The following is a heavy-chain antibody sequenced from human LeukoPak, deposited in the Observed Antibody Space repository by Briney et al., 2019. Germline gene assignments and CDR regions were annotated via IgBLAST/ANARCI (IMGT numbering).Heavy chain of an antibody. CDR3: ARGENPNTAMPFDY. V-gene: IGHV1-2*02. CDR1: GYTFTGYY. Sequence: ASVKVSCKASGYTFTGYYMHWVRQAPGQGLEWMGWINPNSGGTNYAQKLQGRVTMTTDTSTSTAYMELRSLRSDDTAVYYCARGENPNTAMPFDYWGQGTLVTVSS. J-gene: IGHJ4*02. CDR2: INPNSGGT. D-gene: IGHD5-18*01.